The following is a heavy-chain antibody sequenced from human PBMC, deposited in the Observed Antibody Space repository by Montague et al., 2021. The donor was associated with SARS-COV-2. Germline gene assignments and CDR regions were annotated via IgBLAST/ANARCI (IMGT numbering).Heavy chain of an antibody. J-gene: IGHJ5*02. D-gene: IGHD6-13*01. Sequence: SLRLSCAASGFIFTNYFVCRIRQAPGRGLEWVSYMDINGDIIYYVDSVRGRFTISRDNAKNSFFLQMNSLRVEDTAVYYCATVGSSSIQAWGQGTLVTVSS. V-gene: IGHV3-11*01. CDR3: ATVGSSSIQA. CDR2: MDINGDII. CDR1: GFIFTNYF.